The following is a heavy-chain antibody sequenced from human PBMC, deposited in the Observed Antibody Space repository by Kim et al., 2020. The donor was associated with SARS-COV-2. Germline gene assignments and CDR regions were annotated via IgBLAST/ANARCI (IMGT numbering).Heavy chain of an antibody. CDR2: IYYSGST. CDR1: GGSISSSSYY. J-gene: IGHJ4*02. Sequence: SETLSLTCTVSGGSISSSSYYWGWIRQPPGKGLEWIGSIYYSGSTYYNPSLKSRVTISVDTSKNQFSLKLSSVTAADTAVYYCARDGWWGGSSGYYFGWGQGTLVTVSS. V-gene: IGHV4-39*07. CDR3: ARDGWWGGSSGYYFG. D-gene: IGHD3-22*01.